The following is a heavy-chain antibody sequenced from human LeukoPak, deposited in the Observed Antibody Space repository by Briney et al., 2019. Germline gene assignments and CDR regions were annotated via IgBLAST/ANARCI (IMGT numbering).Heavy chain of an antibody. Sequence: GGSLRLSCAASGFTFSSYAMHWVRQAPGKGLEYVSAISSNGGSTYYANSAKGRFTISRDNSKNTLYLQMGSLRAEDMAVYYCARPRSSSPVDAFDIWGQGTMVTVSS. J-gene: IGHJ3*02. D-gene: IGHD6-6*01. CDR2: ISSNGGST. CDR1: GFTFSSYA. V-gene: IGHV3-64*01. CDR3: ARPRSSSPVDAFDI.